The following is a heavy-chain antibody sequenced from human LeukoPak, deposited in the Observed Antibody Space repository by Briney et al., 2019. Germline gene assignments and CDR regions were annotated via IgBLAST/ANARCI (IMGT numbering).Heavy chain of an antibody. CDR2: IKHDGSEE. CDR3: GYTNNFYH. Sequence: GGSLRLSCVASGLSISGQWMNWVRQASGQGLEWVANIKHDGSEEHYVDSVKGRFTISRDDGRNSVSLQMNSVGAEDTAVYYCGYTNNFYHWGQGTLVVVSS. J-gene: IGHJ4*02. V-gene: IGHV3-7*01. CDR1: GLSISGQW. D-gene: IGHD3-16*02.